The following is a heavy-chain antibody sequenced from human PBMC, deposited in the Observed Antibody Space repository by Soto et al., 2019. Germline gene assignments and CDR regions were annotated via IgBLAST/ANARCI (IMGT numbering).Heavy chain of an antibody. CDR1: GGSISSYN. CDR2: IHYSGST. CDR3: ARAASSGTSLRVSYFDY. V-gene: IGHV4-59*01. J-gene: IGHJ4*02. D-gene: IGHD1-26*01. Sequence: SETLSLTFTVSGGSISSYNWIWIRQSPGKGLECIGYIHYSGSTNYNPSLKSRVTISMGTSKNEFSLKVRSVTAAETALYFCARAASSGTSLRVSYFDYWGPGALVTVSS.